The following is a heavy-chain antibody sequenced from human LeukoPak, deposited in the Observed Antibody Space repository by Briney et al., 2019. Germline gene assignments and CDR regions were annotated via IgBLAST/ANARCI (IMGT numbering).Heavy chain of an antibody. D-gene: IGHD6-13*01. CDR3: ARDRRRSWLWTYYYFGMGV. J-gene: IGHJ6*02. CDR2: ISYDGSNK. CDR1: GFTFSSYA. Sequence: GGSLRLSCAASGFTFSSYAMHWVRQAPGKGLEWVAVISYDGSNKYYADSVKGRFTISRDNSKNTLYLQMNSLRAEDTAVYYCARDRRRSWLWTYYYFGMGVWGQGTTVTVSS. V-gene: IGHV3-30-3*01.